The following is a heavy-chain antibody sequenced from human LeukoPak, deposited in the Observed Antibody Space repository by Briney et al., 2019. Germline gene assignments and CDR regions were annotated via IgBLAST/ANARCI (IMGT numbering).Heavy chain of an antibody. Sequence: SETLSLTSTVSGGSVGSGSYYWSWIRQPPGKGLEWIGYIYYSGSTNYNPSLKSRVTISVDTSKNQFSLKLSSVTAADTAVYYCASGTGGYWGQGTLVTVSS. CDR1: GGSVGSGSYY. CDR2: IYYSGST. D-gene: IGHD3-10*01. V-gene: IGHV4-61*01. CDR3: ASGTGGY. J-gene: IGHJ4*02.